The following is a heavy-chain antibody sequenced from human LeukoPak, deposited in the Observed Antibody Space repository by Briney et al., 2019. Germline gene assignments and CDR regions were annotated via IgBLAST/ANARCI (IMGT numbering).Heavy chain of an antibody. D-gene: IGHD4/OR15-4a*01. CDR1: GFTLSTNA. CDR2: ISDDGERK. CDR3: AKDLSGHWCIDY. Sequence: GGSLRLSCLTSGFTLSTNAMSWVRQAPGKGLEWVAIISDDGERKFYADFVRGRITISRDKSKNTLFLQMNSLRADDTAVYFCAKDLSGHWCIDYWGQGTLVTVSS. J-gene: IGHJ4*02. V-gene: IGHV3-30*18.